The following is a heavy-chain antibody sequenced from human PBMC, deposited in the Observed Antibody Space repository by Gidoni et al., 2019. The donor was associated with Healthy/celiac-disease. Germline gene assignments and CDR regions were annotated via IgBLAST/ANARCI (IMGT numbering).Heavy chain of an antibody. CDR3: ARGEGCSSTSCFFDY. Sequence: QVQLVPSGAAVKNHGPPVDGSCKASGGTFTGYAISWVRQAPGQGLEWMGRIIPILGIANYAQKFQGRVTITADKSTSTAYMELSSLRSEDTAVYYCARGEGCSSTSCFFDYWGQGTLVTVSS. CDR2: IIPILGIA. J-gene: IGHJ4*02. D-gene: IGHD2-2*01. V-gene: IGHV1-69*04. CDR1: GGTFTGYA.